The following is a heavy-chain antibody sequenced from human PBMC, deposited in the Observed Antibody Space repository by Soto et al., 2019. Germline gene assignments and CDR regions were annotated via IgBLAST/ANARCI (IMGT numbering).Heavy chain of an antibody. CDR3: ARHSIMITFGGAHDY. CDR2: ISAYNGNT. J-gene: IGHJ4*02. CDR1: GYTFTSYG. D-gene: IGHD3-16*01. V-gene: IGHV1-18*01. Sequence: ASVKVSCKASGYTFTSYGISWVLQAPGQGLEWMGWISAYNGNTNYAQKLQGRVTMTTDTSTSTAYMELRSLRSDDTAVYYCARHSIMITFGGAHDYWGQGPLVTVSS.